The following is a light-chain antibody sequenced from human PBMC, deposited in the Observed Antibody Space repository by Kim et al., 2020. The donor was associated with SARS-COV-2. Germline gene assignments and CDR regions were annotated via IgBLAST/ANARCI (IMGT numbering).Light chain of an antibody. CDR2: GAS. V-gene: IGKV3-20*01. CDR3: KQYGSPPYT. Sequence: SPGERATLSCRASQSVSSSYLACYQQKRGQPRRLLIYGASSRDSGLPDRCSGSGCGTDFTLTISRLEPEDFAVYYRKQYGSPPYTFGKGTKLEI. CDR1: QSVSSSY. J-gene: IGKJ2*01.